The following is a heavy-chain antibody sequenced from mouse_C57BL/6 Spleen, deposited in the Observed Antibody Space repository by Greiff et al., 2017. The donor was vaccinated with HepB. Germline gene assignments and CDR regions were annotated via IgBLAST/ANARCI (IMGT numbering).Heavy chain of an antibody. V-gene: IGHV1-26*01. D-gene: IGHD4-1*01. CDR1: GYTFTDYY. J-gene: IGHJ3*01. Sequence: VQLQQSGPELVKPGASVKISCKASGYTFTDYYMNWVKQSHGKSLEWIGDINPNNGGTSYNQKFKGKATLTVDKSSSTAYMELRSLTSEDSAVYYCARTWNWEGGFAYWGQGTLVTVSA. CDR3: ARTWNWEGGFAY. CDR2: INPNNGGT.